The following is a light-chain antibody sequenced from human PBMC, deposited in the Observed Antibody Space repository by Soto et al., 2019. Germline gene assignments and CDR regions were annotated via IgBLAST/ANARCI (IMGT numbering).Light chain of an antibody. J-gene: IGLJ2*01. Sequence: QSALTQPASVSGSPGQSITISCTGTSSDVGGYNYVYWYQQHPGKAPKLMIYDGSNRPSGVSNRFSGSKSGNTASLTISGLQAEDEADYYCSSYTSSSSRVFGGGTKLTVL. CDR1: SSDVGGYNY. CDR2: DGS. CDR3: SSYTSSSSRV. V-gene: IGLV2-14*01.